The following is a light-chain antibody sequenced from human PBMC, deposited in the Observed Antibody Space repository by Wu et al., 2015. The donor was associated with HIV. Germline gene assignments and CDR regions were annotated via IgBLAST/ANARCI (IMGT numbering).Light chain of an antibody. V-gene: IGKV1-5*03. Sequence: DIQMTQSPSTLSASVGDRVTITCRASQSLSTWLAWYQQKPGQAPKLLISKTSTLHSGVPSRFSGSGSGTEFTLTITSLQPDDFATYYCHQHHSFWAFGQGTKVEIK. CDR2: KTS. J-gene: IGKJ1*01. CDR1: QSLSTW. CDR3: HQHHSFWA.